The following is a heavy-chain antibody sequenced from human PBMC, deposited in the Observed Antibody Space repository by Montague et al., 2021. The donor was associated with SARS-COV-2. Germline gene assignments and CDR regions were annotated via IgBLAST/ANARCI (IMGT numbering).Heavy chain of an antibody. CDR2: IYYSGST. V-gene: IGHV4-59*12. Sequence: SETLSLTCTVSGGSINTYYWSWIRQPPGKGLEWIGYIYYSGSTNYNPSLKSRVTISVDTSKNQFSLKLSSVTAADTAVYYCARDAGIAATGLNWFDPWGQGTLVTVSS. D-gene: IGHD6-13*01. CDR1: GGSINTYY. CDR3: ARDAGIAATGLNWFDP. J-gene: IGHJ5*02.